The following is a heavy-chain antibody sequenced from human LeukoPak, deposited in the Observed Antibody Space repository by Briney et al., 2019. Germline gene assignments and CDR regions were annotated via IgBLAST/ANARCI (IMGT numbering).Heavy chain of an antibody. D-gene: IGHD3-3*01. Sequence: GGSLRLSCAASGFTFSSYAMSWVRQAPGKGLEWVSAISGSGGSTYYADSVKGRFTISRDNSKNTLYLQMNSLRAEDTAVYYCAKLGDRPLYYDFWSGYESNWFDPWGQGTLVTVSS. J-gene: IGHJ5*02. CDR1: GFTFSSYA. CDR2: ISGSGGST. V-gene: IGHV3-23*01. CDR3: AKLGDRPLYYDFWSGYESNWFDP.